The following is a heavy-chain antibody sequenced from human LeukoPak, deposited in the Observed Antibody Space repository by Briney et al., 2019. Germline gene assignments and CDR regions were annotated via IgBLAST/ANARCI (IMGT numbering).Heavy chain of an antibody. CDR2: IRSKANSYAT. CDR3: TRQSSPYSAPGD. D-gene: IGHD4-11*01. Sequence: GGSLRLSCAASGFTFSGSAMHWVRQASGKGLEWVGRIRSKANSYATAYAASVKGRFTISRDDSKNTAYLQMNSLKTEDTAVYYCTRQSSPYSAPGDWGQGTLVTVSS. V-gene: IGHV3-73*01. J-gene: IGHJ4*02. CDR1: GFTFSGSA.